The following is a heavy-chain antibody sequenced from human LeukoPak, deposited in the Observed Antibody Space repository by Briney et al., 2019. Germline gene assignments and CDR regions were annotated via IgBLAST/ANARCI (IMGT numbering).Heavy chain of an antibody. CDR3: AGEPFRVVNYMDD. J-gene: IGHJ6*03. Sequence: GASVKVSCKASGYTFTGYYMHWVRQAPGQGLEWMGWINPNSGSTNYEQKFQGRVTMTRDTSISTAYMELSRLRSDDTAVYYCAGEPFRVVNYMDDWGKGTTVTVSS. V-gene: IGHV1-2*02. CDR1: GYTFTGYY. CDR2: INPNSGST. D-gene: IGHD3-3*01.